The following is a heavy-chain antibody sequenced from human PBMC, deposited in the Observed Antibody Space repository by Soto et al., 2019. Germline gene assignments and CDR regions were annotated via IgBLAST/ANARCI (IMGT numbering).Heavy chain of an antibody. D-gene: IGHD2-15*01. CDR1: GFTFSSYA. Sequence: QVQLVESGGGVVQPGRSLRLSCAASGFTFSSYAMHWVRQAPGKGLAWVAVISYDGSNKYYADSVKGRFTISRDNYKNTLYLQMNSLRAEDTAVYYCARDIVVVVAATDYYYYGMDVWGQGTTVTVAS. V-gene: IGHV3-30-3*01. CDR3: ARDIVVVVAATDYYYYGMDV. J-gene: IGHJ6*02. CDR2: ISYDGSNK.